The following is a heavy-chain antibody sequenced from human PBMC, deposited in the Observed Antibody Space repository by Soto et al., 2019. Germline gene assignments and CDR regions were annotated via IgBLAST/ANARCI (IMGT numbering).Heavy chain of an antibody. CDR1: GGTFRDYA. Sequence: QLQLVQPGAEVRKPGPAGKVSCKASGGTFRDYAISWVRQPQGQGLEWLGGIIPIFATINYAQNFQGRVTITADKSTSTAYMEVSSLRAGDTAVYYCGRGYCTSTTCEDYYVMDVWGQGTTVTVTS. V-gene: IGHV1-69*06. CDR3: GRGYCTSTTCEDYYVMDV. J-gene: IGHJ6*02. D-gene: IGHD2-2*01. CDR2: IIPIFATI.